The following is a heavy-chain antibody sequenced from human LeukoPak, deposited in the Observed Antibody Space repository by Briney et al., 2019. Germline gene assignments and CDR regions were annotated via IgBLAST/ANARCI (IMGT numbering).Heavy chain of an antibody. V-gene: IGHV3-23*01. D-gene: IGHD1-26*01. J-gene: IGHJ4*02. CDR1: GFSFCSYA. CDR3: AKDPYSGSPRGFDY. CDR2: ISPSGGST. Sequence: PGGSLRLFCAASGFSFCSYAMSWVGQAPGGGLEWVSTISPSGGSTFYADSVKGRCTIFRDNSKNMLYLQMNNLRVDDTAVYYCAKDPYSGSPRGFDYWGQGTLVAASS.